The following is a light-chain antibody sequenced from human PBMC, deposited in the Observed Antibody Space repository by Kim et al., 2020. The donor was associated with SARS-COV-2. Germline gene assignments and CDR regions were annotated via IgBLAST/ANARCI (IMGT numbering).Light chain of an antibody. CDR2: DAS. J-gene: IGKJ4*01. CDR3: QQGSNRPLT. Sequence: LSPGERATLSCRASQSVNSNLAWYQQKFGQAPRLLIYDASNRATGIPVRFSGSGSGTDFTLTISSLEPEDFAVYYCQQGSNRPLTFGGGTKVDIK. CDR1: QSVNSN. V-gene: IGKV3-11*01.